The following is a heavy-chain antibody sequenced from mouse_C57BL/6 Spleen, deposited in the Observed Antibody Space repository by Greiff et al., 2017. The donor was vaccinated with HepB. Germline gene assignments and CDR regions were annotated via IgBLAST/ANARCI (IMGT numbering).Heavy chain of an antibody. J-gene: IGHJ4*01. V-gene: IGHV5-17*01. CDR3: ARQSSYGGAMDY. CDR1: GFTFSDYG. D-gene: IGHD1-1*01. Sequence: EVHLVESGGGLVKPGGSLKLSCAASGFTFSDYGMHWVRQAPEKGLEWVAYISSGSSTIYYADTVKGRFTISRDNAKNTLFLQMTSLRSEDTAMYYCARQSSYGGAMDYGGKEPQSPSPQ. CDR2: ISSGSSTI.